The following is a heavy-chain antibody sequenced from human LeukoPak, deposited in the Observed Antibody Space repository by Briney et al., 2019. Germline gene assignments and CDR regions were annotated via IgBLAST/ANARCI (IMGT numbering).Heavy chain of an antibody. V-gene: IGHV4-4*07. J-gene: IGHJ6*03. CDR1: GGYIGSYY. Sequence: PSETLCLSCTVSGGYIGSYYWSWIRQPAGKGLEWIGRILTSETPSYNPSLESRVTMSVDTSESQFSLKLTSVTAADTAVYYCAREADYGDYLRSYYYIDVWGTGTTVTVSS. CDR2: ILTSETP. D-gene: IGHD4-17*01. CDR3: AREADYGDYLRSYYYIDV.